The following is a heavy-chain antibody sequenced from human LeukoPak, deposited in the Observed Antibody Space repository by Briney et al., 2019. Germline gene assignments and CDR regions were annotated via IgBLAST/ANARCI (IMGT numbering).Heavy chain of an antibody. D-gene: IGHD3-22*01. J-gene: IGHJ3*02. Sequence: GGSLRLSCAAAGFTFSSYSMNWVRQAPGKGLEWVSSISSSSSYIYYADSVKGRFTISRDNAKNSLYLQMNSLRAEDTAVYYCARGYYDTSGYYTHDAFDIWGQGTMVTVSS. V-gene: IGHV3-21*01. CDR3: ARGYYDTSGYYTHDAFDI. CDR2: ISSSSSYI. CDR1: GFTFSSYS.